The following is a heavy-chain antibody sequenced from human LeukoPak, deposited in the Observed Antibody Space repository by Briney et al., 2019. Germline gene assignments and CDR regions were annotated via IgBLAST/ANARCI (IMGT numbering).Heavy chain of an antibody. D-gene: IGHD3-10*01. CDR3: ARGHYGSGSYYNLYYYYMDV. J-gene: IGHJ6*03. CDR2: IYSGGST. Sequence: GGSLRLSCAASGFTVSSNYMSWVRQAPGKGLEWVSVIYSGGSTYYADSVKGRFTISRDNSKNTLYLQMNSLRAEDTAVYYCARGHYGSGSYYNLYYYYMDVWGKGTTVTISS. CDR1: GFTVSSNY. V-gene: IGHV3-66*01.